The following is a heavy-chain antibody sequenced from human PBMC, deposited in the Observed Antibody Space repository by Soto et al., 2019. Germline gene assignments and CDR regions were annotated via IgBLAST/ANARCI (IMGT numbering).Heavy chain of an antibody. CDR3: AILSEVASNFYYGMDV. Sequence: SETLSLTCTVSGGSVDNNNYNWGWIRQSPGKGLEWIASLYNSGSTYYNPSLKSRVTISVDTSKTQFSLKLSSVTAADTALYYCAILSEVASNFYYGMDVSSQGTTVTVSS. J-gene: IGHJ6*02. CDR1: GGSVDNNNYN. D-gene: IGHD5-12*01. CDR2: LYNSGST. V-gene: IGHV4-39*01.